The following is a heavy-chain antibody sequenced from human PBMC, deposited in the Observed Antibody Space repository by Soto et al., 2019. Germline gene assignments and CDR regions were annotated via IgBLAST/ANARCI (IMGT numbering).Heavy chain of an antibody. Sequence: EVQLVESGGGLVQPGGSLRLSCAASGFTFSNCGMNWVRQTPGKGLEWVSYISDSGATKHYADSVKGRFTISRDNGKDSLYLQMNRLRDEDTAVYFCARCSRNSCYSYGVDVWGQGATVTVSS. CDR1: GFTFSNCG. D-gene: IGHD2-15*01. V-gene: IGHV3-48*02. J-gene: IGHJ6*02. CDR2: ISDSGATK. CDR3: ARCSRNSCYSYGVDV.